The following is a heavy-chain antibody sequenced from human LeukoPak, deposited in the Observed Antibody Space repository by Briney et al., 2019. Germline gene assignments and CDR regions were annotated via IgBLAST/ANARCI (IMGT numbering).Heavy chain of an antibody. V-gene: IGHV4-34*01. Sequence: SETLSLSCAVDGGPFSDHYWSWIRQPPGKGLEWIGGIYHSGSTNYNPSLKSRVTLAVDTPKTQFSLRLSSLTAADTAVYYCARMSFDVDSAAFDVWGQGTMVTVSS. CDR1: GGPFSDHY. CDR2: IYHSGST. J-gene: IGHJ3*01. CDR3: ARMSFDVDSAAFDV.